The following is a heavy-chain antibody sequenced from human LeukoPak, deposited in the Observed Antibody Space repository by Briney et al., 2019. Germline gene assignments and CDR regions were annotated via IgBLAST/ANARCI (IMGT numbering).Heavy chain of an antibody. D-gene: IGHD1-26*01. Sequence: GSLRLSCAASGFTFSNAWMSWVRQAPGKGLEWVGRIKSKTDGGTTDYAAPVKGRFTISRDDSKNTLYLQMNSLKTEDTAVYYCTTDSYSVSWDAFDIWGQGTMVTASS. CDR2: IKSKTDGGTT. CDR3: TTDSYSVSWDAFDI. CDR1: GFTFSNAW. J-gene: IGHJ3*02. V-gene: IGHV3-15*01.